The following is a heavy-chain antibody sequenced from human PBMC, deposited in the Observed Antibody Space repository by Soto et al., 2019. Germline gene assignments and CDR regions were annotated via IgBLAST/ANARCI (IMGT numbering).Heavy chain of an antibody. D-gene: IGHD6-13*01. CDR1: GGSISSGGYY. Sequence: PSETLSLTCTVSGGSISSGGYYWSWIRQHPVKGLDWIGDIYHSGSTYYNPSLKSRVTISVDTSKNQFSLKLSSVTAADTAVYYCARGRSGSAAAGTEGNWFDPWGQGTLVTVSS. J-gene: IGHJ5*02. CDR3: ARGRSGSAAAGTEGNWFDP. V-gene: IGHV4-31*03. CDR2: IYHSGST.